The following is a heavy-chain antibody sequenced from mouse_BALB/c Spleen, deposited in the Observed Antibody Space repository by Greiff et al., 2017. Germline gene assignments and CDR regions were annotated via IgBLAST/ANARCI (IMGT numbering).Heavy chain of an antibody. V-gene: IGHV5-17*02. D-gene: IGHD2-13*01. CDR2: ISSGSSTI. J-gene: IGHJ4*01. CDR1: GFTFSSFG. CDR3: ARGLAAPYYYAMDY. Sequence: EVKLVESGGGLVQPGGSRKLSCAASGFTFSSFGMHWVRQAPEKGLEWVAYISSGSSTIYYADTVKGRFTISRDNPKNTLFLQMTSLRSEDTAMYYCARGLAAPYYYAMDYWGQGTSVTVSS.